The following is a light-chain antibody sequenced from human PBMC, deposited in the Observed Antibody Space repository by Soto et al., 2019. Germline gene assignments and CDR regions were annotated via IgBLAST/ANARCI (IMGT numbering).Light chain of an antibody. V-gene: IGLV2-8*01. CDR1: SSDVGGYNY. J-gene: IGLJ2*01. CDR2: DVT. CDR3: ISYAGSNRVA. Sequence: QSALTQPPSASGSPGQSVAISCSGTSSDVGGYNYVSWYQQHPGKAPKLMFYDVTKRPSGVPDRFSGSKSGNTAALTVSGLQSEDEADYYCISYAGSNRVAVGGGTTLTVL.